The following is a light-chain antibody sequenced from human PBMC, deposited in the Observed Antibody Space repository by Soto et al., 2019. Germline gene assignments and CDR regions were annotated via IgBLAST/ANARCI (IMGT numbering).Light chain of an antibody. CDR2: GNN. CDR1: SSNIGAGYA. V-gene: IGLV1-40*01. CDR3: QSYDSSLSGVV. Sequence: QSVLTQPPSVSGAPGQRVTISCTGSSSNIGAGYAVHWYQQLPGTAPKLLIYGNNNRPSGVPDRFSGSKSGTSASLAITGLKAEDEADYYCQSYDSSLSGVVFGGGTKLTVL. J-gene: IGLJ2*01.